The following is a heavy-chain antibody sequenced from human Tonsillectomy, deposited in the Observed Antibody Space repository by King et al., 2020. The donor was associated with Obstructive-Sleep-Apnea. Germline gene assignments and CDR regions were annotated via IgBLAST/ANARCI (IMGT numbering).Heavy chain of an antibody. V-gene: IGHV3-23*04. J-gene: IGHJ3*02. CDR1: GFTFSSYA. CDR3: AKDIVVVPAAYDAFDM. Sequence: VQLVESGGDLVQPGGSLRLSCAASGFTFSSYAVSWVRQAPGKGLEWVSALRGSGGSTYYADSVRGRFTISRDNSKTTLHLQMNSLRAEDTALYYCAKDIVVVPAAYDAFDMWGQGTMVTVSS. D-gene: IGHD2-2*01. CDR2: LRGSGGST.